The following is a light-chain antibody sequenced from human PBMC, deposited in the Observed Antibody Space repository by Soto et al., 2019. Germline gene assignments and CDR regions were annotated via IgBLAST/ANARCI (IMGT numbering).Light chain of an antibody. CDR2: GTS. J-gene: IGKJ1*01. CDR3: HQYNGWPRP. CDR1: QNISRS. V-gene: IGKV3-15*01. Sequence: EIVMTQSPVTLSVSPGERATLSCRASQNISRSLAWYQQKPGQGPSLLIYGTSTRAGGVPARFSGGGSGTEFTLPSNSLQSEDFAVYYCHQYNGWPRPFGQGTKVE.